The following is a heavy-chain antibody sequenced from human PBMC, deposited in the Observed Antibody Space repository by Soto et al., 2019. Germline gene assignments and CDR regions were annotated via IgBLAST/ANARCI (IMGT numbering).Heavy chain of an antibody. D-gene: IGHD1-26*01. CDR1: GGTFSSYA. V-gene: IGHV1-69*01. J-gene: IGHJ5*02. CDR3: ASRPSGGYYSSNWFDP. CDR2: IIPIFGTA. Sequence: QVQPVQSGAEVKKPGSSVKVSCKASGGTFSSYAISWVRQAPGQGLEWMGGIIPIFGTANYAQKFQGRVTITADESTSTAYMELSSLRSEDTAVYYCASRPSGGYYSSNWFDPWGQGTLVTVSS.